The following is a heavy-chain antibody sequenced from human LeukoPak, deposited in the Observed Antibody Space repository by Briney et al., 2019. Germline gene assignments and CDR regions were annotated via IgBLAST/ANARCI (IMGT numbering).Heavy chain of an antibody. D-gene: IGHD1/OR15-1a*01. V-gene: IGHV4-31*03. CDR1: GGSISSGGYY. CDR3: ARWVHRDWEQLPNHFDY. CDR2: IYYSGST. J-gene: IGHJ4*02. Sequence: PSQTLSLTCTVSGGSISSGGYYWSWIRQHPGKGLEWIGYIYYSGSTYYNPSLKSRVTISVDTSKNQFSLKLSSVTAADTAVYYCARWVHRDWEQLPNHFDYWGQGTLVTVSS.